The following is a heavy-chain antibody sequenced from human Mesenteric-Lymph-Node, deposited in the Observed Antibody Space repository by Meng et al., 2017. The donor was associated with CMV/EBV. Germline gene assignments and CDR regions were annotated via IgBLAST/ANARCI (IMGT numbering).Heavy chain of an antibody. Sequence: GESLKISCAASGFTFSSYGMHWVRQAPGKGLEWVAFIRYDGSNKYYADSVKGRFTISRDNSKNTLYLQMNSLRAEDTAVYYCARNGRDYSKVYYYYYGMDVWGQGTTVTVSS. CDR2: IRYDGSNK. J-gene: IGHJ6*02. CDR3: ARNGRDYSKVYYYYYGMDV. D-gene: IGHD4-11*01. CDR1: GFTFSSYG. V-gene: IGHV3-30*02.